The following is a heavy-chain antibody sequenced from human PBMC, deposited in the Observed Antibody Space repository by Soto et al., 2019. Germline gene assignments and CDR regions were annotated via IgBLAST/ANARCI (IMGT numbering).Heavy chain of an antibody. CDR2: IIPILGIA. CDR3: ARDPHLSITMVGLAGGWFDP. Sequence: QVQLVQSGAEVKKPGSSVKVSCKASGGTFSSYTISWVRQAPGQGLEWMGRIIPILGIANYAQKFQGRVTITADKSTSTAYMELSSLRSEDTAVYYCARDPHLSITMVGLAGGWFDPWGQGTLVTVSS. J-gene: IGHJ5*02. V-gene: IGHV1-69*08. D-gene: IGHD3-10*02. CDR1: GGTFSSYT.